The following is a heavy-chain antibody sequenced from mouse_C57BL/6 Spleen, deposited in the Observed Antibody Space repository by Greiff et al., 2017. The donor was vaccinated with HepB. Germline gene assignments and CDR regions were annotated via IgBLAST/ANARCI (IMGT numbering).Heavy chain of an antibody. CDR1: GFTFTDYY. V-gene: IGHV7-3*01. J-gene: IGHJ1*03. CDR2: IRNKANGYTT. Sequence: EVMLVESGGGLVQPGGSLSLSCAASGFTFTDYYMSWVRQPPGKALEWLGFIRNKANGYTTEYSASVKGRFTISRDNSQSILYLQMNALRAEDSATYYCARLEGYWYFDVWGTGTTVTVSS. CDR3: ARLEGYWYFDV.